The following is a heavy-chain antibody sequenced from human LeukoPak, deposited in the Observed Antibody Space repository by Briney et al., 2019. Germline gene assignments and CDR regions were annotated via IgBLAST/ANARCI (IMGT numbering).Heavy chain of an antibody. CDR2: ISSSGSTI. J-gene: IGHJ4*02. D-gene: IGHD1-26*01. V-gene: IGHV3-11*01. Sequence: GGSLRLSCAASGFTFSDYYMSWVRQAPGKGLEWVSYISSSGSTIYYADSVKDRFTISRDNAKNSLYLQMNSLRAEDTAVYYCARGLVWDDFDYWGQGTLVTVSS. CDR3: ARGLVWDDFDY. CDR1: GFTFSDYY.